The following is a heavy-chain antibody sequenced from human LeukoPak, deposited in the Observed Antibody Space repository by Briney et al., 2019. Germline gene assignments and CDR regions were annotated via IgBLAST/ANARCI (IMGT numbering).Heavy chain of an antibody. V-gene: IGHV3-23*01. CDR3: AKVPHGWNDVNDAFDI. CDR2: ISGSGGST. J-gene: IGHJ3*02. CDR1: GFTFSDYS. Sequence: PGGSLRLSCAGSGFTFSDYSMNWVRQAPGKGLEWVSAISGSGGSTYYADSVKGRFTISRDNSKNTLYLQMNSPRAEDTAVYYCAKVPHGWNDVNDAFDIWGQGTMVTVSS. D-gene: IGHD1-1*01.